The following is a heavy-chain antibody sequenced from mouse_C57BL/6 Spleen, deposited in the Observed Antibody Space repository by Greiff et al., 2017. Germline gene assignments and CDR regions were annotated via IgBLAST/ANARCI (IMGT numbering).Heavy chain of an antibody. CDR3: ARGDYYGSSFAWFAY. V-gene: IGHV3-1*01. D-gene: IGHD1-1*01. J-gene: IGHJ3*01. CDR2: ISYSGST. Sequence: EVKLQETGPGMVKPSQSLSLTCTVTGYSITRGYDWHWIRHFPGNKLEWMGYISYSGSTNYNPSLKSRISITHDTSKNHFFLKLNSVTTEDTATYYCARGDYYGSSFAWFAYWGQGTLVTVSA. CDR1: GYSITRGYD.